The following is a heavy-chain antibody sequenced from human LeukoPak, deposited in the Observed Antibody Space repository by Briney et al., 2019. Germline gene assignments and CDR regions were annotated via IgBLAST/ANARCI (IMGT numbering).Heavy chain of an antibody. J-gene: IGHJ6*02. CDR3: ARWYSSSILYGMDV. D-gene: IGHD6-6*01. CDR2: INPNSGGT. Sequence: ASVKVSCKASGYTFTDYYMHWVRQAPGQGLEWMGWINPNSGGTNYAQKFQGRVTMTRDTSISTAYMELSRLRSDDTAVYYCARWYSSSILYGMDVWGQGTTVTVSS. V-gene: IGHV1-2*02. CDR1: GYTFTDYY.